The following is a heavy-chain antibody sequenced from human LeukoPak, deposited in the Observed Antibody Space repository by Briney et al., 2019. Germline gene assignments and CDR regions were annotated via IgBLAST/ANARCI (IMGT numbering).Heavy chain of an antibody. CDR3: ATVTWQQLWRQ. CDR1: GITFNTYD. J-gene: IGHJ4*02. D-gene: IGHD1-1*01. Sequence: GGSLTLSCVASGITFNTYDMNWVRQAPGKGLEWVSGISVTCDTVYADAVKGRFTISRDNSKNTLHLGMNSLTVEDTAVYYCATVTWQQLWRQWGQGTLVTVSS. V-gene: IGHV3-23*01. CDR2: ISVTCDT.